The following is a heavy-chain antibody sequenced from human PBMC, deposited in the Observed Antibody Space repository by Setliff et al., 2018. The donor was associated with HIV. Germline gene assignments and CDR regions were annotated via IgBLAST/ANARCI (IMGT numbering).Heavy chain of an antibody. CDR3: ARRADYDGSGSPFDY. CDR1: GGSISSYY. D-gene: IGHD3-10*01. V-gene: IGHV4-59*08. Sequence: SETLSLTCTVSGGSISSYYWSWIRQPPGKGLEWIGNIYYNGSTYCNPSLRSRVTISIDTSKNQFFLDLKFVTAADTAVYYCARRADYDGSGSPFDYWGQGTLVTVSS. CDR2: IYYNGST. J-gene: IGHJ4*02.